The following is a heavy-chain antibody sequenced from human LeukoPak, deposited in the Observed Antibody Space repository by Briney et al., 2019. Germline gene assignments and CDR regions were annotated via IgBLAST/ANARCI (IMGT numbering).Heavy chain of an antibody. CDR3: ARYKATAGIDF. J-gene: IGHJ4*02. D-gene: IGHD6-13*01. V-gene: IGHV5-51*01. Sequence: GESLKISCRGSGYTFTTYWIAWVRQMPGKGLELMGIIYPDDSDTRYRPPFQGQVTISADKSISTASLQWSSLKAADSAMYYCARYKATAGIDFWGQGTLVTVFS. CDR1: GYTFTTYW. CDR2: IYPDDSDT.